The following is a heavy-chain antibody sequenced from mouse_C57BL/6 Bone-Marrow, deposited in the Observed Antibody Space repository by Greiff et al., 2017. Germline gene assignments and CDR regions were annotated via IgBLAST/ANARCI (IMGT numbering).Heavy chain of an antibody. CDR2: ISDGGSYT. Sequence: DVMLVESGGGLVKPGGSLKLSCAASGFTFSSYAMSWVRQTPEKRLEWVATISDGGSYTYYPDNVKGRFTISRDNAKNNLYLQMSHLKSEDTAMYYCARERDYGYSFDYWGQGTTLTVSA. D-gene: IGHD2-2*01. J-gene: IGHJ2*01. CDR1: GFTFSSYA. CDR3: ARERDYGYSFDY. V-gene: IGHV5-4*01.